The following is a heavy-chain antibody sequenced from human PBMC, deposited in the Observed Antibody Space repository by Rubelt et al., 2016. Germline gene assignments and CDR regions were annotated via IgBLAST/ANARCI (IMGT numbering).Heavy chain of an antibody. CDR2: INHSGNT. CDR3: ARRVTTYYYFDH. CDR1: GGSFSDYY. J-gene: IGHJ4*02. Sequence: QVQLHQWGAGLLKPSETLSLICAVYGGSFSDYYWSWIRQPPGKGLEWIGEINHSGNTNYNPSLKTRVTISVDPSKSQASLKLSSVTAADTAIDYCARRVTTYYYFDHWGRGTLVTVSS. V-gene: IGHV4-34*01. D-gene: IGHD2/OR15-2a*01.